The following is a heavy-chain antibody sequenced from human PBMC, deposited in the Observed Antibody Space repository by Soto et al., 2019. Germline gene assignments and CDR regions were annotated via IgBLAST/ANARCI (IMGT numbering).Heavy chain of an antibody. Sequence: PGGSLRLSCAASGFTFSSYAMSWVRQAPGKGLEWVSAISGSGGSTYYADSVKGRFTISRDNSKNTLYLQMNSLRAEDTAVYYCAKDPITRPVAYYDFWSGYGKGYGMDVWGQGTTVTVSS. CDR2: ISGSGGST. J-gene: IGHJ6*02. CDR3: AKDPITRPVAYYDFWSGYGKGYGMDV. V-gene: IGHV3-23*01. D-gene: IGHD3-3*01. CDR1: GFTFSSYA.